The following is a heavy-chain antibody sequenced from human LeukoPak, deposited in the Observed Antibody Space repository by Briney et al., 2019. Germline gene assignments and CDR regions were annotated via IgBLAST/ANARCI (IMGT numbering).Heavy chain of an antibody. CDR3: ATLATFAKY. CDR2: ISAGNGNT. V-gene: IGHV1-3*01. J-gene: IGHJ4*02. D-gene: IGHD3-3*01. CDR1: GYTFTSYA. Sequence: GASVKVSCKASGYTFTSYAMHWVRQAPGQRLEWMGWISAGNGNTKYSQKFQGRVTITRDTSASTAYMELSSLRSEDTAVYYCATLATFAKYWGQGTLVTVSS.